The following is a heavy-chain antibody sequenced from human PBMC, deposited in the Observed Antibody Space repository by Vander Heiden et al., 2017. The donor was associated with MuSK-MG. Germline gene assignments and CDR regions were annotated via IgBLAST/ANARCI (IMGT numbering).Heavy chain of an antibody. D-gene: IGHD1-26*01. J-gene: IGHJ6*03. CDR1: GSSFSSYA. CDR2: TNGGGGWT. V-gene: IGHV3-23*01. Sequence: EVQLLESGGGLVQPGGSLRLSCAASGSSFSSYAMSWVRQAPGKGREWVSSTNGGGGWTYYADSGKGRFTISRDNSKSTLYLQMNSLRAEDTAVYYCAKMGVLNYFFYMDVWGKGTTVTVSS. CDR3: AKMGVLNYFFYMDV.